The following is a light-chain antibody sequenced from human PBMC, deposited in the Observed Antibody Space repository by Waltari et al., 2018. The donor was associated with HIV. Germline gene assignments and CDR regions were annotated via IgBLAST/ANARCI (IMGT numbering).Light chain of an antibody. J-gene: IGLJ2*01. V-gene: IGLV1-47*01. CDR2: RNT. Sequence: QSVLTQPPSASGTPGQRVTISCSGSSSNIGSKYVYWYQKLPGTAPKLLIYRNTQRPSGVPDRCSGSKSGTSASLAISGLRSEDEADYYCAAWDDSLSGPLVVFGGGTKLTVL. CDR3: AAWDDSLSGPLVV. CDR1: SSNIGSKY.